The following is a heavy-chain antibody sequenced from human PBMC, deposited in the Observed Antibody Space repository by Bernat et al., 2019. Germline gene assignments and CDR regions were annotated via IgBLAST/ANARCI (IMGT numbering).Heavy chain of an antibody. CDR3: AKDGGDYGFFDY. CDR1: GFTFNSYA. J-gene: IGHJ4*02. D-gene: IGHD4-17*01. V-gene: IGHV3-23*01. Sequence: EVQLLESGGGLVQPGGSLRLSCAASGFTFNSYAMSWVHQAPGKGLEWVSTVSPIGGSTYYADSVKGRFTISRDNSKNTLYLQMNSLRAEDTTVYYCAKDGGDYGFFDYWGLGTLVTVSS. CDR2: VSPIGGST.